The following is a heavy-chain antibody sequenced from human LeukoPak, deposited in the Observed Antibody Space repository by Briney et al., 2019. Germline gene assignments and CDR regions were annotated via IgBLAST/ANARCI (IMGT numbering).Heavy chain of an antibody. J-gene: IGHJ4*02. CDR2: ISGSGGST. CDR1: GFTFSTYA. V-gene: IGHV3-23*01. D-gene: IGHD3-16*01. Sequence: GGSLRLSCAASGFTFSTYAMSWVRQAPGKGLEWVSAISGSGGSTYYADSVKGRFTISKDNSKNTLYLQMNSLRAEDTAVYYCAKLGTITFGGRGQGTLVTVSS. CDR3: AKLGTITFGG.